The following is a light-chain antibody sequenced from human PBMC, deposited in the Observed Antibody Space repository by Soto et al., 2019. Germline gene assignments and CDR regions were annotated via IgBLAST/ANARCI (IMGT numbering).Light chain of an antibody. CDR3: AAWDDSLNGRV. CDR2: DVS. CDR1: SSDVGRYNF. J-gene: IGLJ1*01. V-gene: IGLV2-8*01. Sequence: QSALTQPPSASGSPGQSVTISCTGTSSDVGRYNFVSWYQHHPGKAPKLMIYDVSQRPSGVPDRFSGSKSGNTASLTVSGLQAEDEADYYCAAWDDSLNGRVFGTGTKVTVL.